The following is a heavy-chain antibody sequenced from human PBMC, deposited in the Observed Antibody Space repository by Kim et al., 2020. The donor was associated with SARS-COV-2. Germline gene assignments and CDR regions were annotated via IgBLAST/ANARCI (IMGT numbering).Heavy chain of an antibody. CDR3: ARVGLGYSYGQEFDY. V-gene: IGHV4-31*03. CDR2: IYYSGST. CDR1: GGSISSGGYY. D-gene: IGHD5-18*01. J-gene: IGHJ4*01. Sequence: SETLYLTCTVSGGSISSGGYYWSWIRQHPGKGLEWIGHIYYSGSTYYKSSIKSRVTISVDTSKNQYSLMLSSVTAADTAVYYCARVGLGYSYGQEFDYRG.